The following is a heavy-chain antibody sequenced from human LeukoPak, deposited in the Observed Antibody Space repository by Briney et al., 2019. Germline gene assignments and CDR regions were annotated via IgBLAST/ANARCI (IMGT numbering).Heavy chain of an antibody. D-gene: IGHD2-8*01. J-gene: IGHJ4*02. V-gene: IGHV3-74*01. CDR3: AKDKWWGASDH. Sequence: HTGGSLRLSCEASGFTFSGHWMHWVRQIPGKGLEWVAMINGDGTDTRYAGSVKGRLTVSRDNAKNTVYLQMNTLRADDTAVYHCAKDKWWGASDHWGQGSLVTVSS. CDR1: GFTFSGHW. CDR2: INGDGTDT.